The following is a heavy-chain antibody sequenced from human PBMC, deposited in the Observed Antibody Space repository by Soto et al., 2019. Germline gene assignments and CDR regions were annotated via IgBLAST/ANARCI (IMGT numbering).Heavy chain of an antibody. D-gene: IGHD2-15*01. CDR1: GYTFTSYD. CDR2: MNPNRGNT. V-gene: IGHV1-8*01. CDR3: AREGVRCSGGSCYFGWFDP. Sequence: ASVKVSCKASGYTFTSYDINWVRQATGQGLEWMGWMNPNRGNTGYAQKFQGRVTMTRNTSISTAYMELKSLRSEDTAVYYCAREGVRCSGGSCYFGWFDPWGQGTLVTVSS. J-gene: IGHJ5*02.